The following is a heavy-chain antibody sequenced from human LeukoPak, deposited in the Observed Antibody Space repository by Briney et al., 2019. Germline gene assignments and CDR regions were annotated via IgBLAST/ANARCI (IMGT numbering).Heavy chain of an antibody. V-gene: IGHV3-21*01. Sequence: GGSLRLSCAASGFTFSSYSMNWVRQAPGKGLEWVSSISSSSSYIYYADSVKGRFTISRDNAKNLLYLQMNSLRAEDTAVYYCARDACLYCSGVPYNWFDPWGQGTLVTVSS. J-gene: IGHJ5*02. CDR3: ARDACLYCSGVPYNWFDP. CDR2: ISSSSSYI. D-gene: IGHD2-15*01. CDR1: GFTFSSYS.